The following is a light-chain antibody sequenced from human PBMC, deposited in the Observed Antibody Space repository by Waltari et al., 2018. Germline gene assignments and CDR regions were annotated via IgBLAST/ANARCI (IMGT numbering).Light chain of an antibody. CDR2: LVS. V-gene: IGKV2-28*01. CDR1: QSLLHSSGYTF. J-gene: IGKJ1*01. Sequence: DIVMTQSPRFLPVTPGEPASISCRSSQSLLHSSGYTFLDWYLQKPGQSPQLLIYLVSNRASGVPDRFSGSGSGTDFTLKISRVEAEDVGVYYCMQARQTPWTFGQGTKVENK. CDR3: MQARQTPWT.